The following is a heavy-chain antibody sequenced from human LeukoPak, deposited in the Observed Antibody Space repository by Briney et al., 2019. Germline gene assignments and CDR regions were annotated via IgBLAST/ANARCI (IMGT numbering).Heavy chain of an antibody. CDR2: ISSSSSYI. V-gene: IGHV3-21*01. CDR3: AKTLGATDY. Sequence: GGSLRLSCAASGFTFSSYSMNWVRQAPGKGLEWVSSISSSSSYIYYADSVTGRLTISRDNAKKSLYLQMNSLRAEDTAVYYCAKTLGATDYWGQGTLVTVSS. J-gene: IGHJ4*02. CDR1: GFTFSSYS. D-gene: IGHD7-27*01.